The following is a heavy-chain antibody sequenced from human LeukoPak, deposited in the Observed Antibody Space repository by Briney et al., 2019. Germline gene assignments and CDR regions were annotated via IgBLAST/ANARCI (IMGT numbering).Heavy chain of an antibody. CDR3: ANPFDY. Sequence: GESLKISCKASGYTFSSYWIGWVRQMPGKGLEWMGIIYPYDSDTTYSPSFQGQITISADKSISTAYLQGTSLKASATAMYFSANPFDYWGRETLVTVSS. CDR2: IYPYDSDT. V-gene: IGHV5-51*01. CDR1: GYTFSSYW. J-gene: IGHJ4*02.